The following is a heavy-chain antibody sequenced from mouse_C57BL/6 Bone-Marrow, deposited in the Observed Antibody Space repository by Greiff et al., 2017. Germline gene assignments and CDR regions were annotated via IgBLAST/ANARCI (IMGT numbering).Heavy chain of an antibody. CDR1: GYTFTDYY. Sequence: DVQLQESGPVLVKPGASVKMSCKASGYTFTDYYMNWVKQSHGQSLEWIGVINPYNGGTSYNQKFKGKATLTVDQSSSTAYMELNSLTSEDSAVYYCARPVAPKNYAMDYWGQGTSVTVSS. CDR3: ARPVAPKNYAMDY. J-gene: IGHJ4*01. D-gene: IGHD1-1*01. V-gene: IGHV1-19*01. CDR2: INPYNGGT.